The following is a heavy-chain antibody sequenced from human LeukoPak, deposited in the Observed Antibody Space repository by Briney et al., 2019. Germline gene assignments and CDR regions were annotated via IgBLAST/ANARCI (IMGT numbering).Heavy chain of an antibody. CDR1: GYSFTSYW. D-gene: IGHD3-9*01. CDR2: IYPGDSDT. V-gene: IGHV5-51*01. CDR3: ARRPLPGYDINEDWFDP. Sequence: GESLKISCKGSGYSFTSYWIGWVRQMPGKGLEWMGIIYPGDSDTRYSPSFQGQVTISADKSISTAYLRWSSLKASDAAMYYCARRPLPGYDINEDWFDPWGQGTLVTVSS. J-gene: IGHJ5*02.